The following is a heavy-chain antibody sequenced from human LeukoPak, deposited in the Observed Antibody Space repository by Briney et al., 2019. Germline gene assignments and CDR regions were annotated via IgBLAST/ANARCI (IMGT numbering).Heavy chain of an antibody. D-gene: IGHD4/OR15-4a*01. Sequence: GGSLRLSCAASEFSVGSNYMTWVRQAPGKGLEWVSFIYSDNTHYSDSVKGRFTISRDNSKNTLYLQMNSLRAEDTAVYYCARRAGAYSHPYDYWGQGTLVTVSS. V-gene: IGHV3-53*01. CDR2: IYSDNT. CDR1: EFSVGSNY. CDR3: ARRAGAYSHPYDY. J-gene: IGHJ4*02.